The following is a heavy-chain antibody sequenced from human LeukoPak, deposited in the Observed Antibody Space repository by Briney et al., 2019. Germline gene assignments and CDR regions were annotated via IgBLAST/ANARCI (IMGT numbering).Heavy chain of an antibody. J-gene: IGHJ3*02. CDR2: INHSGST. V-gene: IGHV4-34*01. CDR3: AREDRGYCSGGSCADAFDI. CDR1: GGSFSGYY. D-gene: IGHD2-15*01. Sequence: SETLSLTCAVYGGSFSGYYWSWIRQPPGKGLEWIGEINHSGSTNYNPSLKSRVTISVDTSKNQFSLKLSSVTAADTAVYYCAREDRGYCSGGSCADAFDIWGQGTMVTVSS.